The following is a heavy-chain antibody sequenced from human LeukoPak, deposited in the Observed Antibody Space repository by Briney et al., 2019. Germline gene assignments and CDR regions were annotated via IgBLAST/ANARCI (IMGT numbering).Heavy chain of an antibody. D-gene: IGHD1-14*01. CDR2: INTKSGDT. CDR3: FILKSDRV. CDR1: GYTFTDPDYN. J-gene: IGHJ4*02. Sequence: ASVKVSCKASGYTFTDPDYNIQWGRQAPGQGLEWMGSINTKSGDTYYEQKVQGRVTWTRDTSITTAYMELSSLRSDDTAFYYCFILKSDRVWGQGTLVTVSA. V-gene: IGHV1-2*02.